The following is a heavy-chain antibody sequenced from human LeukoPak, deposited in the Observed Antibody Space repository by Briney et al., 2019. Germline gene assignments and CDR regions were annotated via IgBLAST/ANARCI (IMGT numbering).Heavy chain of an antibody. Sequence: SVKVFCKASGGTFSSYAISWVRQAPGQGLEWMGGIIPIFGTANYVQKFQGRVTITTDEATSTAYMELSSLRSEDTAVYYCARDRGRIERMVIYYYYYMDVWGKGTTVTVSS. CDR3: ARDRGRIERMVIYYYYYMDV. CDR1: GGTFSSYA. V-gene: IGHV1-69*05. D-gene: IGHD2/OR15-2a*01. J-gene: IGHJ6*03. CDR2: IIPIFGTA.